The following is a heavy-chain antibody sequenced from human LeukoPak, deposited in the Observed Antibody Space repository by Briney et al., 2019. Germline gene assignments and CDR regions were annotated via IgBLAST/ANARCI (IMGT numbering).Heavy chain of an antibody. Sequence: GGSLRLSCAVSGITLSNYGMSWVRQAPGKGLEWVAGISDRGSRTNYADSVKGRFTISRDNSKNTLYLQMNSLRAEDTAVYYCRFGENGEIDYWGQGTLVTVSS. V-gene: IGHV3-23*01. D-gene: IGHD3-10*01. CDR2: ISDRGSRT. CDR1: GITLSNYG. CDR3: RFGENGEIDY. J-gene: IGHJ4*02.